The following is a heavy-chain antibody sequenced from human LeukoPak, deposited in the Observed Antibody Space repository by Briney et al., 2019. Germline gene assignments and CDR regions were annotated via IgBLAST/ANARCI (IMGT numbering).Heavy chain of an antibody. D-gene: IGHD6-19*01. V-gene: IGHV3-30*02. CDR3: AKNRDSSDYPRDFDY. CDR2: IRHDGSYQ. CDR1: RFTFSSYG. Sequence: EAGWSLRLSRAASRFTFSSYGMHWVRQTPGKGLEWVAFIRHDGSYQQYADSVKGRFTVSRDNSKDTVYLQMNSLRTEDTAVYYCAKNRDSSDYPRDFDYWGQGTLVTVSS. J-gene: IGHJ4*02.